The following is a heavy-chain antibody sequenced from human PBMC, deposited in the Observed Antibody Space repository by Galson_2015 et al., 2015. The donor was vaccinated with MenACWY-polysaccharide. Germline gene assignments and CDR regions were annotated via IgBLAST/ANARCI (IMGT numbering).Heavy chain of an antibody. J-gene: IGHJ4*02. Sequence: SLRLSCAASGFTFSSYSMNWVRQAPGKGLEWVSSISSSSSYIYYADSVKGRSTISRDNAKNSLYLQMNSLRAEDTAVYYCARDRVSYYYDSSGYEFDYWGQGTLVTVSS. D-gene: IGHD3-22*01. CDR3: ARDRVSYYYDSSGYEFDY. CDR1: GFTFSSYS. V-gene: IGHV3-21*01. CDR2: ISSSSSYI.